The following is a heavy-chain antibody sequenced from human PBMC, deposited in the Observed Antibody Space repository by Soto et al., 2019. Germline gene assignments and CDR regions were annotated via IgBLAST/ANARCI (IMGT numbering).Heavy chain of an antibody. CDR1: GFTFSSYG. Sequence: QVQLVESGGGVVQPGRSLRLSCAASGFTFSSYGMHWVRQAPGKGLEWVAVISYDGSNKYYADSVKGRFTISRANSNNTLNLEMTSLRPEDTAVYYGAKVGFDFRTIGAGTVTPARRGWFDPWGQGTLVTVSS. CDR3: AKVGFDFRTIGAGTVTPARRGWFDP. J-gene: IGHJ5*02. D-gene: IGHD6-19*01. CDR2: ISYDGSNK. V-gene: IGHV3-30*18.